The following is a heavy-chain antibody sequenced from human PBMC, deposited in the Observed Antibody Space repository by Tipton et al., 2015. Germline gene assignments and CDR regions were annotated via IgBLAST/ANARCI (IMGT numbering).Heavy chain of an antibody. CDR1: SDSISKYY. D-gene: IGHD4-23*01. J-gene: IGHJ4*02. CDR2: SQYSGST. Sequence: TLSLTCSVSSDSISKYYWSWIRQPPGKELEWIGYSQYSGSTNYNPSLKSRVTISVDTSKTQFSLKMSSVTASDTAVYYCARARGRHGGLFDSWGQGILVTVSS. CDR3: ARARGRHGGLFDS. V-gene: IGHV4-59*01.